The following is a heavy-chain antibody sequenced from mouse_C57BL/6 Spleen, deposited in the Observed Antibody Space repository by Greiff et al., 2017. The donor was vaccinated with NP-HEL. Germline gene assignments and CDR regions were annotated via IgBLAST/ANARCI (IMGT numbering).Heavy chain of an antibody. Sequence: QVQLQQSGAELVRPGASVKLSCKASGYTFTDYYINWVKQRPGQGLEWIARIYPGSGNTYYNEKFKGKATLTAEKSSSTAYMQLSSLTSEDSAVYFCARSMGGSSFDYYAMDYWGQGTSVTVSS. CDR2: IYPGSGNT. D-gene: IGHD1-1*01. V-gene: IGHV1-76*01. CDR1: GYTFTDYY. J-gene: IGHJ4*01. CDR3: ARSMGGSSFDYYAMDY.